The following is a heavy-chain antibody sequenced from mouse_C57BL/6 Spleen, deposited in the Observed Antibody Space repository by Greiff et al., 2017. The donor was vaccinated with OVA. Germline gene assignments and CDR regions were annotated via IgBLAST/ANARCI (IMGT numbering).Heavy chain of an antibody. D-gene: IGHD1-1*01. CDR2: IWSGGST. J-gene: IGHJ4*01. Sequence: VHLVESGPGLVQPSQSLSITCTVSGFSLTSYGVHWVRQPPGKGLEWLGVIWSGGSTDYNAAFISRLSISKDNSKSQVFFKMNSLQADDTAIYYCAKEDHYYGSSYEAMDYWGQGTSVTVSS. CDR1: GFSLTSYG. CDR3: AKEDHYYGSSYEAMDY. V-gene: IGHV2-4*01.